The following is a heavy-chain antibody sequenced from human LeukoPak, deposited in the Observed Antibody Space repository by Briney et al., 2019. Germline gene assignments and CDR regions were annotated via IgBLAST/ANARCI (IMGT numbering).Heavy chain of an antibody. CDR1: GGSISTYY. V-gene: IGHV4-59*01. D-gene: IGHD2-2*02. Sequence: SETLSLTCTVSGGSISTYYGSWIRQPPGKGLEWIGHVYYSESANYNPSLKSRVAISVDMSKNQLSLKLSSVTAADTAVYYCARAVVPATIHRNNWFDPWGQGTLVTVSS. CDR3: ARAVVPATIHRNNWFDP. J-gene: IGHJ5*02. CDR2: VYYSESA.